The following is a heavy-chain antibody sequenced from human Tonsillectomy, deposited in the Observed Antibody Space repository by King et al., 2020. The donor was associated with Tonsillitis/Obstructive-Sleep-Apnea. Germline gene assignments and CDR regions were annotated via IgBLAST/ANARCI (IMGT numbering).Heavy chain of an antibody. Sequence: VQLVESGAEVKKPGASVKVSCTASGYTFTSYYMHWVRQAPGQGLEWMGIINPSGGSTSYPQKFQGRVTMTRDTSTSTVYMELSSLRSEDTAVYYCARPLVDDYRELSYWGQGTLVTVSS. D-gene: IGHD4-11*01. CDR3: ARPLVDDYRELSY. J-gene: IGHJ4*02. CDR1: GYTFTSYY. V-gene: IGHV1-46*01. CDR2: INPSGGST.